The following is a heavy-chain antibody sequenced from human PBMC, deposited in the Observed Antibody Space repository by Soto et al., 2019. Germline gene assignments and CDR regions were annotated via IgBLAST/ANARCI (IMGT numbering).Heavy chain of an antibody. CDR2: ISWNSGSI. Sequence: PGGSLRLSCAASGFTFDDYAMHWVRQAPGKGLEWVSGISWNSGSIGYADSVKGRFTISRDNAKNSLYLQMNSLRAEDTALYYCAKDIYSAHSGWYVSAFDIWGQGTMVTVSS. J-gene: IGHJ3*02. V-gene: IGHV3-9*01. CDR1: GFTFDDYA. CDR3: AKDIYSAHSGWYVSAFDI. D-gene: IGHD6-19*01.